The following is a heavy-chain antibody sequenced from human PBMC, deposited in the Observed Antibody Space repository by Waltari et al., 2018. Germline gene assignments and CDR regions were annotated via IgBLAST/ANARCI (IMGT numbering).Heavy chain of an antibody. J-gene: IGHJ4*02. CDR2: ISYDANNQ. CDR3: ASVADSGYKTN. D-gene: IGHD5-12*01. CDR1: GFSFDNYD. Sequence: QVQLVESGGGVVQPGRSLRLSCAASGFSFDNYDMHWVRQARGKGVEWVVAISYDANNQYYTDSVKGRFTISRDNSKNLLYLQMNSLQTADTAVYYCASVADSGYKTNWGQGTLVTVSS. V-gene: IGHV3-30-3*01.